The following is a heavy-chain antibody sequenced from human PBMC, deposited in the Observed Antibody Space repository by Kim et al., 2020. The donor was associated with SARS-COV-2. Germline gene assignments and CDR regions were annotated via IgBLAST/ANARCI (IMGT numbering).Heavy chain of an antibody. V-gene: IGHV6-1*01. CDR2: TFYSSRWYN. CDR3: AREEYSRRLGFDY. Sequence: SQTLSLTCDISGDSVSSNSATWNWIRQSPSRGLEWLGKTFYSSRWYNDYAESVKSRIAINPDTSKNQFSLHLNSVTPEDTAVYYCAREEYSRRLGFDYWGQGALVTVSS. J-gene: IGHJ4*02. CDR1: GDSVSSNSAT. D-gene: IGHD6-6*01.